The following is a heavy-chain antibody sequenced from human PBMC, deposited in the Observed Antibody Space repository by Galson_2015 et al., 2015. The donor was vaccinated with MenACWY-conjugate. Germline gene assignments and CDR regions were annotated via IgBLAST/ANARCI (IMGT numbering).Heavy chain of an antibody. Sequence: SLRLSCAASGFTFSSYGMHWVRQAPGKGLEWVAVIWYDGSNKYYADSVKGRFTISRDNSKNTLYLQMNSLRAEDTAVYYCARGNWGSGMVDYWGQGTLVTVSS. CDR3: ARGNWGSGMVDY. V-gene: IGHV3-33*01. J-gene: IGHJ4*02. D-gene: IGHD7-27*01. CDR1: GFTFSSYG. CDR2: IWYDGSNK.